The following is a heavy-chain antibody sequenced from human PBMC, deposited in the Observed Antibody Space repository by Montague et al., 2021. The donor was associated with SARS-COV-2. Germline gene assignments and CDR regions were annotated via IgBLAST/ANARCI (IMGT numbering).Heavy chain of an antibody. CDR1: GGSTNNFY. V-gene: IGHV4-59*01. D-gene: IGHD3-16*02. J-gene: IGHJ5*02. CDR3: ARTSLASASCRFDP. CDR2: IYYSGGT. Sequence: SETLSLTCTVSGGSTNNFYWSWIRQPPGKGLKWIGYIYYSGGTDYNPSLKSRVTISIDTSKNQFSLNLTSVTAADTGVYYCARTSLASASCRFDPWGQGTLITVSS.